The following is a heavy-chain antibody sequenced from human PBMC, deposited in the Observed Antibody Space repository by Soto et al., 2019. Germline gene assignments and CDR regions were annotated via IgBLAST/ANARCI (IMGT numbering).Heavy chain of an antibody. CDR3: VKDWTGDTCPCMDV. V-gene: IGHV3-23*01. J-gene: IGHJ6*01. CDR2: ISGSDDST. D-gene: IGHD2-8*02. Sequence: EVQLLESGGGLVQPGGSLRLSCAASGFTFNNYAMTWDRQAPGKGLEWVSTISGSDDSTYYADSVKGRLTISRDNSKNALYLQMSSLRAEDTALYYCVKDWTGDTCPCMDVWGQGTTVTVSS. CDR1: GFTFNNYA.